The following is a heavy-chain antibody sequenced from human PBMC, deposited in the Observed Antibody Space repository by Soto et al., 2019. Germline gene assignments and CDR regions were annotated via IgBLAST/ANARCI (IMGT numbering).Heavy chain of an antibody. Sequence: EVQLVESGGGLVKPGGSLRLSCAASGFTFSNAWMSWVRQAPGKGLEWVGRIKSKTDGGTTDYAAPVKGRFTISRDDSKNTLYLQMNSLKTEDTAVYYCTTGLCCGISYGMDVWGQGTTVTVSS. D-gene: IGHD3-16*01. CDR1: GFTFSNAW. J-gene: IGHJ6*02. V-gene: IGHV3-15*01. CDR2: IKSKTDGGTT. CDR3: TTGLCCGISYGMDV.